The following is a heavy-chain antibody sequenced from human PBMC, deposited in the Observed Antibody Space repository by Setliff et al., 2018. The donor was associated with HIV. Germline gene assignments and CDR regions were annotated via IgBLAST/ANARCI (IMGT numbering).Heavy chain of an antibody. J-gene: IGHJ5*02. V-gene: IGHV4-4*07. Sequence: SETLSLTCAISGGSFGVYRWSWIRQSAGRGLEWIGRIDSSGTTDYKPSLKGRVAIPVDTSRNQFSLRVTSVTAADTAVYFCARDRHSSGLGSYGPWGPGILVTVSS. CDR3: ARDRHSSGLGSYGP. D-gene: IGHD3-10*01. CDR2: IDSSGTT. CDR1: GGSFGVYR.